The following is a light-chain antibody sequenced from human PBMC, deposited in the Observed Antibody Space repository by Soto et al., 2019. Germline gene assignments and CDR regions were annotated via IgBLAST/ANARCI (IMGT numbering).Light chain of an antibody. CDR1: SGHSSYA. Sequence: QLVLTQSPSASASLGASVKLTCTLSSGHSSYAIAWHQQQPEKGPRYLMKVNGDGSHSKGDGIPDRFSGSSSGAERYLTISSLQSDDEADYYCQTWGTGIRVFGGGTKVTVL. J-gene: IGLJ3*02. CDR3: QTWGTGIRV. CDR2: VNGDGSH. V-gene: IGLV4-69*01.